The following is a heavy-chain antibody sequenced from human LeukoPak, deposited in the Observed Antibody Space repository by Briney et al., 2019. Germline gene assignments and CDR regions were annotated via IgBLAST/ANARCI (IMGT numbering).Heavy chain of an antibody. Sequence: GGSLRLSCATSGITFSDYSMNWVRQAPGKGLEWVSFISRGGTIIYYTDSVKGRFTISRDNAKSSLYLQMNSLRAEDTAVYYCARESYSARFDYWGQGTLVTVSS. CDR1: GITFSDYS. CDR2: ISRGGTII. CDR3: ARESYSARFDY. V-gene: IGHV3-48*04. D-gene: IGHD2-21*01. J-gene: IGHJ4*02.